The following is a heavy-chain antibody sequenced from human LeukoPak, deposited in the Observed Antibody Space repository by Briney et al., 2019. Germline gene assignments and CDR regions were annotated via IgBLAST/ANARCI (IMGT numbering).Heavy chain of an antibody. CDR3: AREPLPYSSGKEAPTDY. D-gene: IGHD6-19*01. CDR2: IIPILGIA. CDR1: GGTFSSYA. J-gene: IGHJ4*02. V-gene: IGHV1-69*04. Sequence: SVKVSCKASGGTFSSYAISWVRQAPGQGLEWMGRIIPILGIANYAQKFQGRVTITADKSTSTAYMELSSLRSEDTAVYYCAREPLPYSSGKEAPTDYWGQGTLVTVSS.